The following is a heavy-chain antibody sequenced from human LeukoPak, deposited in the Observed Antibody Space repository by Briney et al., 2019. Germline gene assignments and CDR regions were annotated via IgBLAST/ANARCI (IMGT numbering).Heavy chain of an antibody. CDR3: ARLRRRSLAAAGTGGNFDY. Sequence: SETLSLTCAVSGGSISSSNWWSWVRQPPGKGLEWIGEIYYSGRTKYNSSLKSRVSISVDKSKNQFSLKLTSVTAADTAVYYCARLRRRSLAAAGTGGNFDYWGQGTLVTVSS. CDR2: IYYSGRT. V-gene: IGHV4-4*02. D-gene: IGHD6-13*01. J-gene: IGHJ4*02. CDR1: GGSISSSNW.